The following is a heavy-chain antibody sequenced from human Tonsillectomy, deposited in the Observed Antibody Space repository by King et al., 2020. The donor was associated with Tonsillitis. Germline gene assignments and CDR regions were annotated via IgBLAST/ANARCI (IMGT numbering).Heavy chain of an antibody. CDR1: GYTFTGYY. Sequence: VQLVESGAEVKKPGASMKVSCKASGYTFTGYYMHWVRQAPGQGLEWMGWINPNSGGTNYAQKFQGRVTMTRDASISTAYMELSRLTSDDTAVYYCARGQPPKAVAGLYYYYYGMDVWGQGTTVTVSS. CDR3: ARGQPPKAVAGLYYYYYGMDV. V-gene: IGHV1-2*02. J-gene: IGHJ6*02. D-gene: IGHD6-19*01. CDR2: INPNSGGT.